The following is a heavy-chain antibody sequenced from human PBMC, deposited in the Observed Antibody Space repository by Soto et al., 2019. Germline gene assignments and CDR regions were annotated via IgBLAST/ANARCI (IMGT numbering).Heavy chain of an antibody. CDR2: ISSSSSYI. J-gene: IGHJ6*03. D-gene: IGHD4-17*01. V-gene: IGHV3-21*01. CDR1: GFTFSSYS. CDR3: ARDPTDGDDYGGYLYAHYYMDV. Sequence: EVQLVESGGGLVKPGGSLRLSCAASGFTFSSYSMNWVRQAPGKGLEWVSSISSSSSYIYYAASVKSRFTISRDNAKKSMYLQLNNLSDEDTAVYYCARDPTDGDDYGGYLYAHYYMDVWGKGTPVTISS.